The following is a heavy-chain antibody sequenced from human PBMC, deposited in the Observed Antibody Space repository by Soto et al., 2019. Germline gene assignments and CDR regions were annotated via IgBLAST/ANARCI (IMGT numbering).Heavy chain of an antibody. CDR1: GFTFSSYA. CDR2: ISSNGGST. V-gene: IGHV3-64D*06. J-gene: IGHJ4*02. CDR3: VKDLKGAAGPHYFDY. Sequence: PGGSLRLSCSASGFTFSSYAMHWVRQAPGKGLEYVSAISSNGGSTYYADSVRGRFTISRDNSKNTLYLQMSSLRAEDTAVYYCVKDLKGAAGPHYFDYWGQGTLVTVSS. D-gene: IGHD6-13*01.